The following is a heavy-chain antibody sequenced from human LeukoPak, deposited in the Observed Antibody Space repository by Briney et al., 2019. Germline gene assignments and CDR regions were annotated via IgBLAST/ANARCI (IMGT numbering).Heavy chain of an antibody. J-gene: IGHJ4*02. CDR2: IYHSGST. CDR3: VRRRDNYGFDS. CDR1: GDSISGSNW. Sequence: SETLSLTCDVSGDSISGSNWWNWVRQPPGKGLEWIGGIYHSGSTNYNPSLKSRVTMSVDKSKNQFSLKLSSVTAADTAVFYCVRRRDNYGFDSWGQGSLVTVSS. D-gene: IGHD5-24*01. V-gene: IGHV4-4*02.